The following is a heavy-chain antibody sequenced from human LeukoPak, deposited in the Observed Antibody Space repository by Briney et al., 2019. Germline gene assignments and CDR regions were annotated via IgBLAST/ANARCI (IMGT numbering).Heavy chain of an antibody. CDR3: AKGASTWFYFDY. J-gene: IGHJ4*02. D-gene: IGHD6-13*01. V-gene: IGHV3-23*01. Sequence: GGSLRLSCAASGFTFSSYAMNWVRQAPGKGLEWVSGISGSGVSTFYADSVKGQFTISRDNSKNTLYLQMNSLRAEDTAVYYCAKGASTWFYFDYWGQGTLVTVSS. CDR2: ISGSGVST. CDR1: GFTFSSYA.